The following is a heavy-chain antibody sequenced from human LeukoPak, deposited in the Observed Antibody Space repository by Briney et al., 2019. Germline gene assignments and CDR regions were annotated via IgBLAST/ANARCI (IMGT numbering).Heavy chain of an antibody. V-gene: IGHV4-4*07. CDR1: GGSFSTYY. CDR2: IYTSGST. CDR3: ARHLGSGTLNSYYYYMDV. Sequence: SETLSLTCTVSGGSFSTYYWSWIRQPAGKGLEWIGRIYTSGSTNYIPSLKSRVTMSVDTSKNQFSLKLSSVTAADTAVYYCARHLGSGTLNSYYYYMDVWGKGTTVTVSS. D-gene: IGHD3-10*01. J-gene: IGHJ6*03.